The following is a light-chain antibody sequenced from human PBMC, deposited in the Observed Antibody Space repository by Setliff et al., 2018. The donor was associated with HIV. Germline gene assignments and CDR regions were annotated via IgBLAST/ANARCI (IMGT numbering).Light chain of an antibody. Sequence: QSALTQPPSASGSPGQSVTISCTGTSSDVGGYNYVSWSQQHPGKAPKLMIYDVSKRPSGVSNRFSGAKSGNTASLTISGLQAEDEADYYCSSYTGSNTYIFGSGTKVTVL. J-gene: IGLJ1*01. CDR2: DVS. CDR1: SSDVGGYNY. V-gene: IGLV2-8*01. CDR3: SSYTGSNTYI.